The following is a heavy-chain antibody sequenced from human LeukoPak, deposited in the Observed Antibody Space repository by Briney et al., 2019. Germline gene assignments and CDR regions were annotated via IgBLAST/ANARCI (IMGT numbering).Heavy chain of an antibody. D-gene: IGHD3-3*01. V-gene: IGHV4-59*12. CDR3: ARDGQGDFWSGQYPVSGAFDI. Sequence: KPSETLSLTCTVSGGSISSYYWSWIRQPPGKGLEWIGYIYYSGSTNYNPSLKSRVTISVDTSKNQFSLKLSSVTAADTAVYYCARDGQGDFWSGQYPVSGAFDIWGQGTMVTVSS. CDR2: IYYSGST. CDR1: GGSISSYY. J-gene: IGHJ3*02.